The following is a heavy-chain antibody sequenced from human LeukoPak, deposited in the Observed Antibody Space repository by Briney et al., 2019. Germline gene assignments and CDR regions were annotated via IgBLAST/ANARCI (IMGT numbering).Heavy chain of an antibody. V-gene: IGHV3-21*01. J-gene: IGHJ6*04. D-gene: IGHD4-17*01. CDR3: ARDPDPHDYGDYEDVFWYYYAMDV. Sequence: GGSLRLSCAASGFTLSTYSMNWVRQAPGKGLEWVSSITSSSSYYADSVTGRCTISRYNAKNLLFLQMNSLRAEDTAVYFCARDPDPHDYGDYEDVFWYYYAMDVWGKGATVTVSS. CDR1: GFTLSTYS. CDR2: ITSSSS.